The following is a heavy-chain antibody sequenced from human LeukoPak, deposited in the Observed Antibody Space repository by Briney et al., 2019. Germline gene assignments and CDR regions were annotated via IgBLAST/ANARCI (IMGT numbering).Heavy chain of an antibody. CDR2: ISAYNGNT. D-gene: IGHD4/OR15-4a*01. CDR3: ARAATRTMVGRFDY. CDR1: GYTFTSYG. J-gene: IGHJ4*02. Sequence: ASVKVSCKASGYTFTSYGISWVRQAPGQGLEWMGWISAYNGNTNYAQKPQGRVTMTTDTSTSTAYMELRSLRSDDTAVYYCARAATRTMVGRFDYWGQGTLVTVSS. V-gene: IGHV1-18*01.